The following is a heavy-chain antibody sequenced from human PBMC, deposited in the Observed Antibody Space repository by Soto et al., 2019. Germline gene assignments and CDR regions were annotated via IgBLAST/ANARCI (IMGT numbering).Heavy chain of an antibody. V-gene: IGHV4-59*08. D-gene: IGHD3-22*01. CDR1: GGSINNYY. J-gene: IGHJ4*02. CDR3: ARLGGYYQALDS. CDR2: IYYAGTT. Sequence: PSETLSLTCTVSGGSINNYYWSWIRQPPGKGLEFIGYIYYAGTTTYNPSLKSRVTISVDTSKNQFSLKLSSVTAADTAVYYCARLGGYYQALDSWGQGTLVPSPQ.